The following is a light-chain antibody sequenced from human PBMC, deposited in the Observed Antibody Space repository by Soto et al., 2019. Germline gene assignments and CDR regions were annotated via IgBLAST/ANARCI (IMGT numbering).Light chain of an antibody. CDR3: QQYHDFQYT. CDR1: QSIGSG. V-gene: IGKV1-5*03. CDR2: KAT. Sequence: DFQMTQSPSTLSASVGDGVTITCRASQSIGSGLAWYQQQPGKATKLLIYKATNLQRGVSSRFSGSGSGTDFSLTISSLQPADSATYYCQQYHDFQYTFGQGTKLEI. J-gene: IGKJ2*01.